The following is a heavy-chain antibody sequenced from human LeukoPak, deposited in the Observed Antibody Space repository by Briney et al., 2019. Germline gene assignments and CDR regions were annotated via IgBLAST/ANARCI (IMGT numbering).Heavy chain of an antibody. CDR1: GFTFSSYG. J-gene: IGHJ4*02. V-gene: IGHV3-30*18. D-gene: IGHD3-22*01. CDR3: AKPSGYDSSGYLLDY. CDR2: ISYDGSNK. Sequence: GGSLRLSCAAFGFTFSSYGMHWVRQAPGKGLEWVAVISYDGSNKYYADSVKGRFTISRDNSKNTLYLQMNSLRAEDTAVYYCAKPSGYDSSGYLLDYWGQGTLVTVSS.